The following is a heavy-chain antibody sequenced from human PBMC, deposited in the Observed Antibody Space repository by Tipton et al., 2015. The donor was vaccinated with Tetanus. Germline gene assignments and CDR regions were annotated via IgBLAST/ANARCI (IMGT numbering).Heavy chain of an antibody. V-gene: IGHV4-59*01. CDR3: ARDRGLTTGGGIGMDG. CDR2: IFYSGNT. J-gene: IGHJ6*02. Sequence: TLSLTCTVSGGSISPYYWSWIRQPPGKGLEWIGYIFYSGNTNYNPSLKTRVTISVDTSKNQFSLKLSSVTAADTAVYYCARDRGLTTGGGIGMDGWGQGTTVTVSS. CDR1: GGSISPYY. D-gene: IGHD4-17*01.